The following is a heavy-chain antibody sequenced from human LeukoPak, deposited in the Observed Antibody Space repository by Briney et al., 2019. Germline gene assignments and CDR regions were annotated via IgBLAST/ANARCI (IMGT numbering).Heavy chain of an antibody. CDR3: ARDRTAAGQEYFDY. CDR1: GFTFSSYS. V-gene: IGHV3-21*01. J-gene: IGHJ4*02. CDR2: ISSSSSYI. D-gene: IGHD6-13*01. Sequence: GGSLRLSCAASGFTFSSYSMNWVRQAPGKGLEWVSSISSSSSYIYYADSVKGRFTISRDNAKNSLYLQMNSLRAEDTAVYYCARDRTAAGQEYFDYWGQGTLVTVSS.